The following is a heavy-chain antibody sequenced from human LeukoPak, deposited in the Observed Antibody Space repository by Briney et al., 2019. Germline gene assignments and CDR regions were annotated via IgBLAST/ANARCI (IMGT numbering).Heavy chain of an antibody. CDR1: GFTFSSYG. Sequence: GRSLRLSCAASGFTFSSYGMHRVRRAPGKGLEWVAIIWDDGGSEYYADSVKGRFTISRDNSKNTLYLQMHSLRAEDTAVYYCARDLEGVGATQGFDYWGQGTLVTVSS. V-gene: IGHV3-33*08. J-gene: IGHJ4*02. D-gene: IGHD1-26*01. CDR2: IWDDGGSE. CDR3: ARDLEGVGATQGFDY.